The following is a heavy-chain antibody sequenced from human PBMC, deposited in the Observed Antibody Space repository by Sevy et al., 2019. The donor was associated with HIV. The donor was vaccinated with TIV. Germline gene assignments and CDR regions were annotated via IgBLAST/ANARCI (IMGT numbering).Heavy chain of an antibody. V-gene: IGHV4-61*02. D-gene: IGHD6-6*01. J-gene: IGHJ4*02. CDR1: GDSISSRSYY. Sequence: SETLSLTCTVSGDSISSRSYYWNWVRQPAAKGLEWIGRIYSSGTTDYNPSLKSRLTRSVDTSKNQFSLNLRSVTAADTAVYYCARRFSSSSFDYWGQGILVTVSS. CDR3: ARRFSSSSFDY. CDR2: IYSSGTT.